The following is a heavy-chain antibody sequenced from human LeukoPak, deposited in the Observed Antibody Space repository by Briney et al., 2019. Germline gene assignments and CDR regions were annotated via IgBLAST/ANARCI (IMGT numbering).Heavy chain of an antibody. J-gene: IGHJ4*02. CDR3: AKDQVVVPAAPFDY. Sequence: PGGSLRLSCAASGFTFSNYAMNWVRQAPGKGLEWVSAISGSGGGTFYADSVKGRFTISRDNSKNTLYLQMNSLRADDTAVFYCAKDQVVVPAAPFDYWGQGTLVTVSS. D-gene: IGHD2-2*01. CDR1: GFTFSNYA. V-gene: IGHV3-23*01. CDR2: ISGSGGGT.